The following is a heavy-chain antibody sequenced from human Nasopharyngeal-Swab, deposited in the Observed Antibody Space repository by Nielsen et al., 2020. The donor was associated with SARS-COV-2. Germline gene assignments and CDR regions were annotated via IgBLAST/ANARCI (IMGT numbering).Heavy chain of an antibody. CDR2: LSGSGGST. J-gene: IGHJ6*02. Sequence: GESLKISCAASGFTFSSYAMNWVRQAPGKGLEWVSTLSGSGGSTHYADSVKGRFTISRDNSKNTLFLQMNSLRADDTAVYYCAKVSRSSIVVVITDGDYYGMDVWGQGTTVTVSS. CDR3: AKVSRSSIVVVITDGDYYGMDV. CDR1: GFTFSSYA. D-gene: IGHD3-22*01. V-gene: IGHV3-23*01.